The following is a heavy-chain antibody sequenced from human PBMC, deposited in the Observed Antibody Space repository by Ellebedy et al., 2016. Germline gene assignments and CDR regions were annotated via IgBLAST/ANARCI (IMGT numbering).Heavy chain of an antibody. CDR1: DFTFSNAW. CDR2: IKSKTDGGTT. V-gene: IGHV3-15*07. Sequence: GGSLRLSCAASDFTFSNAWMNWVRQAPGKGLEWVGRIKSKTDGGTTDYAAPVKGRFTISRDDSKNTLFLQMNSLKTEDTAVYYCATGVWMVREVYGMDVWGQGTTVTVSS. J-gene: IGHJ6*02. D-gene: IGHD3-10*01. CDR3: ATGVWMVREVYGMDV.